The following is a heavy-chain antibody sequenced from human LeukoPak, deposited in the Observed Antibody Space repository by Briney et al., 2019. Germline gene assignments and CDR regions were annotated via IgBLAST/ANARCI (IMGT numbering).Heavy chain of an antibody. Sequence: LTGGSLRLSCAASGFTFSTYWMSWVRQAPGKGLEWVANIKQDGSEKYYVDSVKGRFTISRDNAKNSLYLQMNSLRAEDTAVYYCARVSKYFDILTGYYLPYHYFDYWGLGTLVTVSS. J-gene: IGHJ4*02. CDR2: IKQDGSEK. CDR3: ARVSKYFDILTGYYLPYHYFDY. CDR1: GFTFSTYW. V-gene: IGHV3-7*03. D-gene: IGHD3-9*01.